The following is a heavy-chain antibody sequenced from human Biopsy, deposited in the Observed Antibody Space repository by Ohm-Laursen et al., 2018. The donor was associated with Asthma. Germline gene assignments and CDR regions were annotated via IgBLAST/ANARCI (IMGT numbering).Heavy chain of an antibody. J-gene: IGHJ6*02. CDR3: VRGSSSWHHGPFHYYYGLDV. V-gene: IGHV4-39*01. Sequence: SETLSLTCSLSSGSGGYMRSGNYYWGWIRQPPGKGLGWIGSIYYSGTTSYNPSLESRVTVSADTSKKQFSRKLTSVTAADTAVYYCVRGSSSWHHGPFHYYYGLDVWGQGTTATVSS. CDR1: SGSGGYMRSGNYY. CDR2: IYYSGTT. D-gene: IGHD6-13*01.